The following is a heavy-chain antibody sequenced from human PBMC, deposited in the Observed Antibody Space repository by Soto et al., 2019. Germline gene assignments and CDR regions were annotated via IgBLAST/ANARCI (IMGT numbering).Heavy chain of an antibody. CDR1: GLTFSDYY. J-gene: IGHJ6*02. D-gene: IGHD2-8*01. Sequence: GGSLRLSCTASGLTFSDYYMSWIRQAPGKGLEWLSYISSSSSFTYYADSVKGRFTISRDNAKNSLYLQMSSLRAEDTAVYYCARFVDCTKGLCSYGMDVWGQGTTVTVSS. V-gene: IGHV3-11*06. CDR2: ISSSSSFT. CDR3: ARFVDCTKGLCSYGMDV.